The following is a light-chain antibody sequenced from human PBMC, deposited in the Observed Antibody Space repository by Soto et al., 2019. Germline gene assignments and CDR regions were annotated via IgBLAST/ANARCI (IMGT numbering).Light chain of an antibody. J-gene: IGKJ1*01. CDR3: QQYGSSPWT. Sequence: IVVTQSPGTLSLSPGERATLSCRASQSVSNRYLAWYQQKPGQAHRLLIYGASSRATGIPDRFSGSGSGTDFTLAISRLEPEDIAVYYCQQYGSSPWTFGQGTKVELK. V-gene: IGKV3-20*01. CDR2: GAS. CDR1: QSVSNRY.